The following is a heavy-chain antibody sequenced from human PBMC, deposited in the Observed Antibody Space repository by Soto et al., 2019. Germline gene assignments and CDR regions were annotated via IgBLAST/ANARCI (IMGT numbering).Heavy chain of an antibody. J-gene: IGHJ3*02. CDR2: ILVGGST. Sequence: GGSLRLSCAVSGFICSSYDMSWVRQAPGKGLEWVSTILVGGSTHYEDSVKGRFTISRDTSKNTVYLQMNSLTAGDTAFYYCAKATASSGGAFEIYGQGTMVTVSS. CDR1: GFICSSYD. CDR3: AKATASSGGAFEI. D-gene: IGHD3-22*01. V-gene: IGHV3-23*01.